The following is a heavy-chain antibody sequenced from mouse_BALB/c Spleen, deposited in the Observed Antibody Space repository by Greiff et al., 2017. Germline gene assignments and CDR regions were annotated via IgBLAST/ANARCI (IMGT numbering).Heavy chain of an antibody. Sequence: EVQGVESGGGLVQPGGSRKLSCAASGFTFSSFGMHWVRQAPEKGLEWVAYISSGSSTIYYADTVKGRFTISRDNPKNTLFLQMTSLRSEDTAMYYCARGGGNPWFAYWGQGTLVTVSA. CDR3: ARGGGNPWFAY. CDR1: GFTFSSFG. CDR2: ISSGSSTI. J-gene: IGHJ3*01. D-gene: IGHD1-1*02. V-gene: IGHV5-17*02.